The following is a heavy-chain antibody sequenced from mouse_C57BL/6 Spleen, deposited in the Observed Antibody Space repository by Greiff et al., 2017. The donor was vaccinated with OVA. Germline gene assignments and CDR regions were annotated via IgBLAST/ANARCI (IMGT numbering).Heavy chain of an antibody. Sequence: QVQLQQPGAELVKPGASVKLSCKASGYTFTSYWMHWVKQRPGQGLEWIGMIHPNSGSTNYNEKFKSKATLTVDKSSSTAYMQLSSLASEDSAVYYCARSYYRNYVDNYAMDYWGQGTSVTVSS. CDR3: ARSYYRNYVDNYAMDY. CDR2: IHPNSGST. J-gene: IGHJ4*01. V-gene: IGHV1-64*01. CDR1: GYTFTSYW. D-gene: IGHD2-5*01.